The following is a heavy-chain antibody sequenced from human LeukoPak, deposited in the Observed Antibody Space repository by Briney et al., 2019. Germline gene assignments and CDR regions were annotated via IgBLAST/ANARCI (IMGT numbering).Heavy chain of an antibody. CDR2: ISSNGGST. Sequence: GGSLRLSCAASGFTFSTYAMHWVRQAPGKGLEYVSGISSNGGSTYYASSVKARFIISRDNSKNTLYLQMGSLRAEDVAVYYCARDLSSGWNYVDYWGQGTLVTVSS. CDR1: GFTFSTYA. D-gene: IGHD6-19*01. J-gene: IGHJ4*02. V-gene: IGHV3-64*01. CDR3: ARDLSSGWNYVDY.